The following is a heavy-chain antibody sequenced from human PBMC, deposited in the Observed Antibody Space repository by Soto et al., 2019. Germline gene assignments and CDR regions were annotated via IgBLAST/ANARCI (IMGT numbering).Heavy chain of an antibody. J-gene: IGHJ6*03. V-gene: IGHV1-69*04. CDR3: AREGRRAYDDILTAPNYYMDV. CDR1: GGTFSSYT. CDR2: IIPILGIA. D-gene: IGHD3-9*01. Sequence: SVKVSCKASGGTFSSYTISWVRQAPGQGLEWMGRIIPILGIANYAQKFQGRVTITADKSTSTAYMELSSLRSEDTAVYYCAREGRRAYDDILTAPNYYMDVWGKGTTVTVPS.